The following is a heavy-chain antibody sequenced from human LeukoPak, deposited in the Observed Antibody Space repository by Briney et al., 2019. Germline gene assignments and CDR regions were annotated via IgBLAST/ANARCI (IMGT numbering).Heavy chain of an antibody. CDR1: GFTFSDYY. V-gene: IGHV3-7*01. Sequence: GGSLRLSCAASGFTFSDYYMSWIRQAPGKGLEWVVTIRQDGSEKHYVDSVKGRFTISRDNAKNSLYLQMSSLRAEDTAVYYCARGYCSSTSCYKLDYYYMDVWGKGTTVTVSS. CDR2: IRQDGSEK. D-gene: IGHD2-2*02. CDR3: ARGYCSSTSCYKLDYYYMDV. J-gene: IGHJ6*03.